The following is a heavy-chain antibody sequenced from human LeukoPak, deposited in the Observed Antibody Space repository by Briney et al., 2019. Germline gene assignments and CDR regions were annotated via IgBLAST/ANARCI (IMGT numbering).Heavy chain of an antibody. D-gene: IGHD4-23*01. CDR3: ASGTVVPWYFDL. CDR1: GGSISSGGYY. CDR2: IYYSGST. Sequence: PSQTLSLTCTVSGGSISSGGYYWSWIRQHPGKGLEWIGYIYYSGSTYYSPSLKSRVTISVDTSKNQFSLKLSSVTAADTAVYYCASGTVVPWYFDLWGRGTLVTVSS. J-gene: IGHJ2*01. V-gene: IGHV4-31*03.